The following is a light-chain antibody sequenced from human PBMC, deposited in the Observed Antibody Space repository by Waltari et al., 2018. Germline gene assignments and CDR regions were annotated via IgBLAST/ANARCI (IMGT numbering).Light chain of an antibody. CDR3: QQYYNAPVT. V-gene: IGKV4-1*01. J-gene: IGKJ4*01. Sequence: EIVMTQSPDSLAVSLGERATIHCQSSQSVLKSYTNKNYLAWYQHRPGQPPKLLFYWSSTRESGVPDRFSTSGSGTDFTLTISSLQAEDVAVYYCQQYYNAPVTFGGGTKMEIK. CDR1: QSVLKSYTNKNY. CDR2: WSS.